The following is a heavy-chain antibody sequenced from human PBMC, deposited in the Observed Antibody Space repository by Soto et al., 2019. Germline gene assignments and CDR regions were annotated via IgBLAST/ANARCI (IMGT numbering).Heavy chain of an antibody. Sequence: ASVKVSCKVSGYTLTELSMHWVRQAPGKGLEWMGWINPNSGGTNYAQKFQGWVTMTRDTSISTAYMELSRLRSDDTAVYYCAREALHYYDSSGYLLGYYGMDVWGQGTTVTVSS. CDR1: GYTLTELS. V-gene: IGHV1-2*04. D-gene: IGHD3-22*01. CDR2: INPNSGGT. J-gene: IGHJ6*02. CDR3: AREALHYYDSSGYLLGYYGMDV.